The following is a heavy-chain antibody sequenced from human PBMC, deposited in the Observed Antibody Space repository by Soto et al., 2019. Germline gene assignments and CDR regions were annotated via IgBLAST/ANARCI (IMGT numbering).Heavy chain of an antibody. V-gene: IGHV3-23*01. Sequence: PGGSLRLSCAASGFTFRTYAMSWVRQAPGKGLEWVSIISGSGGTTYYADSVKGRFTISRDNSNNTLYLHMNSLRAEDTAVYFCARVGHDYIWGTYRYTTFDPWGQGTLVTVSS. D-gene: IGHD3-16*02. CDR1: GFTFRTYA. J-gene: IGHJ5*02. CDR2: ISGSGGTT. CDR3: ARVGHDYIWGTYRYTTFDP.